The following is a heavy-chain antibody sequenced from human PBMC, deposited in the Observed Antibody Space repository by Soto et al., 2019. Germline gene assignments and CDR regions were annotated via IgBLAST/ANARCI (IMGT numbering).Heavy chain of an antibody. CDR2: IIPSSGTA. CDR3: ARGAGGGYDDLYGMDV. Sequence: SVKVSCKASGGTFRNYPISWVRQAPGQSREWMGGIIPSSGTANNAQKFRGRISITASESTSTAYMELSSLRTEATAVYYCARGAGGGYDDLYGMDVWGQGTTVTVSS. CDR1: GGTFRNYP. V-gene: IGHV1-69*13. J-gene: IGHJ6*02. D-gene: IGHD5-12*01.